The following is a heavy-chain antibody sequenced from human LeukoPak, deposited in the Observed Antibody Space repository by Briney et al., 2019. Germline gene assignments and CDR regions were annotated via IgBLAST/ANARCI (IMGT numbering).Heavy chain of an antibody. V-gene: IGHV3-23*01. CDR1: PFTFTSYA. Sequence: GGSLRLSCAASPFTFTSYAMSWVRQAPGKGLEWVSHISDNGDTTNYADSVKGRFTISRDNSKNTLYLQMNSLRAEDTAVYYCATYGGNSVFDYWGQGTLLTVSS. CDR3: ATYGGNSVFDY. CDR2: ISDNGDTT. D-gene: IGHD4-23*01. J-gene: IGHJ4*02.